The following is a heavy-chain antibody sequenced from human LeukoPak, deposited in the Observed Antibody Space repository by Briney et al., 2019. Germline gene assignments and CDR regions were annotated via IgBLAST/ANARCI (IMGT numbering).Heavy chain of an antibody. CDR1: GFTFSNAW. CDR2: IKSKTDGGTT. Sequence: PGGSLRLSCAASGFTFSNAWMSWVRQAPGKGLEWVGRIKSKTDGGTTGYAAPVKGRFTISRDDSKNTLYLQMNSLKTEDTAVYYCTTGVPLCSGGSCYFVYWGQGTLVTVSS. J-gene: IGHJ4*02. CDR3: TTGVPLCSGGSCYFVY. D-gene: IGHD2-15*01. V-gene: IGHV3-15*01.